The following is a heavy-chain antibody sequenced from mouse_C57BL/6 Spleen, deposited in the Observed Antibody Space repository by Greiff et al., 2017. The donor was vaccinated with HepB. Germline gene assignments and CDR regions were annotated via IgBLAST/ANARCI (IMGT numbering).Heavy chain of an antibody. CDR2: INPGSGGT. V-gene: IGHV1-54*01. CDR3: ARDYSNFFDY. Sequence: VQGVESGAELVRPGTSVKVSCKASGYAFTNYLIEWVKQRPGQGLEWIGVINPGSGGTNYNEKFKGKATLTADKSSSTAYMQLSSLTSEDSAVYFCARDYSNFFDYWGQGTTLTVSS. D-gene: IGHD2-5*01. CDR1: GYAFTNYL. J-gene: IGHJ2*01.